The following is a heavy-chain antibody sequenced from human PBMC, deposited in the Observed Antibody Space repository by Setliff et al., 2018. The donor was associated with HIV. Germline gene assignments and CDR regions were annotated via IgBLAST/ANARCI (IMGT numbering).Heavy chain of an antibody. CDR1: GFTFSYFW. CDR2: IKHDGSGK. Sequence: TGGSLRLSCATSGFTFSYFWMSWVRQTPGKGLEWVANIKHDGSGKYYVDSLKGRFTISRDNAKNSLYLQMNSLRPEDTAVFYCARDRGGSDYFDYWGRGTLVTVSS. V-gene: IGHV3-7*01. CDR3: ARDRGGSDYFDY. J-gene: IGHJ4*01. D-gene: IGHD1-26*01.